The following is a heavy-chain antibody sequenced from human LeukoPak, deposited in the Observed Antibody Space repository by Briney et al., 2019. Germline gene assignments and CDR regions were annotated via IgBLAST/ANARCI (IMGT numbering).Heavy chain of an antibody. D-gene: IGHD3-22*01. CDR3: ARQGGSSSAYYWFDP. CDR2: IYYSGST. J-gene: IGHJ5*02. CDR1: GGSISSYY. Sequence: PSETLSLTCTVSGGSISSYYWSWIRQPPGKGLEWIGYIYYSGSTNYNPSLKSRVTISVDTSKNQFSLKLNSVTAADTAVYHCARQGGSSSAYYWFDPWGQGTLVTVSS. V-gene: IGHV4-59*08.